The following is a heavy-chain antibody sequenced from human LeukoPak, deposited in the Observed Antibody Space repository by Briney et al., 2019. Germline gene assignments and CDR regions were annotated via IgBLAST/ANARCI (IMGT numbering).Heavy chain of an antibody. V-gene: IGHV3-13*01. CDR2: IGTVGDT. Sequence: RPGGSLRLSCAASGFTFSNSDMHWVRQATGKGLEWISAIGTVGDTYYPDSVKGRFTISRDNSQNTLYIQMESLRVEDTAVYYCVKAQRGFDDFWSGYDYWGQGSLVTVSS. J-gene: IGHJ4*02. CDR1: GFTFSNSD. D-gene: IGHD3-3*01. CDR3: VKAQRGFDDFWSGYDY.